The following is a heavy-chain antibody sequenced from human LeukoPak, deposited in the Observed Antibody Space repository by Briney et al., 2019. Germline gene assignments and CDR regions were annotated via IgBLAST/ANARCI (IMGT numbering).Heavy chain of an antibody. CDR1: GYTFTSYG. D-gene: IGHD3-22*01. CDR3: ARDLGWGNYYDSSGYYLSGPSY. CDR2: ISAYNGNT. Sequence: ASVKVSCKASGYTFTSYGISWVRQAPGQGLEWMGWISAYNGNTNYAQKLQGRVTMTTDTSTSTAYMELRSLRSDDTAVYYCARDLGWGNYYDSSGYYLSGPSYWGQGTLVTVSS. J-gene: IGHJ4*02. V-gene: IGHV1-18*01.